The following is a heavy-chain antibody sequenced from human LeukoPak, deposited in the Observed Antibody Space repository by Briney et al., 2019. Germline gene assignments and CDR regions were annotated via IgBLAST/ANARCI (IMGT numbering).Heavy chain of an antibody. J-gene: IGHJ4*02. Sequence: ASVKVSCQSSGYTFNDYGISWVRQAPGQGLEWMGWINPNSGGTNYAQKFQGRVTMTRDTSISTAYMELSRLRSDDTAAYYCARGRPTKAAAPLGYWGQGTLVTVSS. CDR2: INPNSGGT. CDR3: ARGRPTKAAAPLGY. V-gene: IGHV1-2*02. CDR1: GYTFNDYG. D-gene: IGHD6-13*01.